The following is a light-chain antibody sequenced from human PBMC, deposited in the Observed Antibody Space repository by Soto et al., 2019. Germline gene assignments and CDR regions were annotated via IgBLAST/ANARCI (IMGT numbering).Light chain of an antibody. Sequence: DIQMTQSPSSLSASVGDRVTITCRAILGISNFLAWYQQKPGKVPKLLIYAASTVQSGLPSRFSSSGSGTDFTLAISSLQPEDVATYYFQNYNSAPWTFRQPTNVEIK. V-gene: IGKV1-27*01. CDR1: LGISNF. CDR2: AAS. CDR3: QNYNSAPWT. J-gene: IGKJ1*01.